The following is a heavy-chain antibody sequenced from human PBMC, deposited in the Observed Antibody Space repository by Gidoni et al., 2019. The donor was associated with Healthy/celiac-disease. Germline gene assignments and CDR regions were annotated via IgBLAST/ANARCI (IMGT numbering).Heavy chain of an antibody. D-gene: IGHD6-19*01. CDR1: GFTFADYA. V-gene: IGHV3-9*01. J-gene: IGHJ6*02. CDR2: ISWNSGSI. CDR3: AKAVAGRYYYYGMDV. Sequence: EVQLVESGGGLVQPGRSLRLSCAASGFTFADYAMHWVRQAPGKGLEWVSGISWNSGSIGYADSVKGRFTISRDNAKNSLYLQMNSLRAEDTALYYCAKAVAGRYYYYGMDVWGQGTTVTVSS.